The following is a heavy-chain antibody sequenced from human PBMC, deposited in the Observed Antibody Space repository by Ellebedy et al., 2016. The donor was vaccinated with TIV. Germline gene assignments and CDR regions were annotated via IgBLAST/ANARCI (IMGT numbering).Heavy chain of an antibody. CDR3: ARRGSYGDYAVQVNSLFDR. J-gene: IGHJ5*02. V-gene: IGHV3-7*01. CDR1: GFSFRSYW. Sequence: PGGSLRLSCVASGFSFRSYWMSWVRQAPGKGLEWVANIYQDGSKQYYVDSVKGRFTISRDNANKSLFLQMNSLSGEDTAVDYCARRGSYGDYAVQVNSLFDRWGRGTLVTVSS. CDR2: IYQDGSKQ. D-gene: IGHD4-17*01.